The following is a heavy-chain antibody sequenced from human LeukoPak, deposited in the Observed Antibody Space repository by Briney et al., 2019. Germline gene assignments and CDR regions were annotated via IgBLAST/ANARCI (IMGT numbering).Heavy chain of an antibody. V-gene: IGHV1-18*01. Sequence: ASVKVSCKASGYTFTSYGITWVRQAPGQGLEWMGWISAYNGNTNYAQKLQGRVTMTTGTSTSTAYMELRSLRSDDTAVYYCASPYCSGGTCYAHDAFDIWGQGTMVTVSS. CDR3: ASPYCSGGTCYAHDAFDI. CDR2: ISAYNGNT. J-gene: IGHJ3*02. D-gene: IGHD2-15*01. CDR1: GYTFTSYG.